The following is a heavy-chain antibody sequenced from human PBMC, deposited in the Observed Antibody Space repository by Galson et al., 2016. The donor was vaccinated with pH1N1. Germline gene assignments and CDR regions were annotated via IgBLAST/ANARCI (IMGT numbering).Heavy chain of an antibody. CDR1: GGTFSNSA. CDR2: IIPIFGTT. D-gene: IGHD3-10*01. J-gene: IGHJ6*02. V-gene: IGHV1-69*13. Sequence: SVKVSCKASGGTFSNSAVSWVRQAPGQGLEWMGGIIPIFGTTNYAQKIQGRVTITADQITSTSYMELSSLRSEDTAIYYCASPAIVRGVVYYHDGMDVWGQGTTVTVSS. CDR3: ASPAIVRGVVYYHDGMDV.